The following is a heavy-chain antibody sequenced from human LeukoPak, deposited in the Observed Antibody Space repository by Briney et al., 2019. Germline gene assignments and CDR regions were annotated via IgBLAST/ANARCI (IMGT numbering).Heavy chain of an antibody. J-gene: IGHJ4*02. CDR2: ISSSGSTI. CDR1: GFTFSSYE. Sequence: GGSLRLSCAASGFTFSSYEMNWVRLAPGKGLEWVSYISSSGSTIYYADSVKGRFTISRDNAKNSLYLQMNSLRAEDTAVYYWARVVGATTAFDYWGQGTLVTVSS. V-gene: IGHV3-48*03. D-gene: IGHD1-26*01. CDR3: ARVVGATTAFDY.